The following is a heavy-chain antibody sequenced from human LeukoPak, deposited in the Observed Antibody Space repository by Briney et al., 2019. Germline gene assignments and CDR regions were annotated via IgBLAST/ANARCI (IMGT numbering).Heavy chain of an antibody. V-gene: IGHV4-34*01. CDR2: IYYSGST. J-gene: IGHJ5*02. D-gene: IGHD2-2*01. Sequence: PSETLSLICAVYGGSFSGYYWSWMRQPPGKGMEGIGDIYYSGSTNYNPTLKSRVTISVDTPKNQFSLKLSSVTAADTAVYYCATRVPDCSSTSCYGGFDPWGQGTLVTVSS. CDR3: ATRVPDCSSTSCYGGFDP. CDR1: GGSFSGYY.